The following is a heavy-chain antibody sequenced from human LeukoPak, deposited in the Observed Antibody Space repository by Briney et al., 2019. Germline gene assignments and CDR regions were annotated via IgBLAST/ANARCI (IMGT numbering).Heavy chain of an antibody. CDR2: ISASGGST. D-gene: IGHD6-19*01. CDR1: GFTFSRYA. J-gene: IGHJ3*02. Sequence: GGSLRLSCVASGFTFSRYAMSWVRQAPGKGLDWVSAISASGGSTYYADSVKGRFTISRDNSKNTLYLQMNSLRAEDTAVYYCARDTVAGTRGVGAFDIWGQGTMVTVSS. V-gene: IGHV3-23*01. CDR3: ARDTVAGTRGVGAFDI.